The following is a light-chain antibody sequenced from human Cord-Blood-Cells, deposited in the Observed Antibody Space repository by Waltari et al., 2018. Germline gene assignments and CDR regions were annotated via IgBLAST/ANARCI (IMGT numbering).Light chain of an antibody. CDR2: CNS. J-gene: IGLJ3*02. V-gene: IGLV1-40*01. Sequence: QSVLTQPHSVSGDPGQRVTISCPGSSSNIGAEYDVHWYQQLPGTAPKLLICCNSNRPSVVPDRVSGAKSGTSASLAITGRKAEDAADYYCQSYDSSLAGSVFGGVTKLTVL. CDR1: SSNIGAEYD. CDR3: QSYDSSLAGSV.